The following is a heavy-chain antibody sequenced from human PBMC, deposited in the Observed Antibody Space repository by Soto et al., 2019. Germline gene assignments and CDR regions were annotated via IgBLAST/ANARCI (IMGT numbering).Heavy chain of an antibody. V-gene: IGHV3-48*01. Sequence: PGGSLRLSCAASGFSFSYYGMNWVRQAPGKGLEWVSYISTSSSNIYYADSVKGRFTISRDNAKNSLSLQMNSLRAADTAVYYCARETSTRNYYMDVWGKGTTVTVSS. CDR3: ARETSTRNYYMDV. CDR2: ISTSSSNI. J-gene: IGHJ6*03. D-gene: IGHD2-2*01. CDR1: GFSFSYYG.